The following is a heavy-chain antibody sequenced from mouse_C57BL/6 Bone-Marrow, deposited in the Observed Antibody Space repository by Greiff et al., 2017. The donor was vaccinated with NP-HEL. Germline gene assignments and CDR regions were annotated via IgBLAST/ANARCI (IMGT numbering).Heavy chain of an antibody. V-gene: IGHV5-6*01. D-gene: IGHD2-3*01. CDR3: ARRGGYYSYYAMDY. CDR2: ISSGGSYT. Sequence: EVQLVESGGDLVKPGGSLKLSCAASGFTFSSYGMSWVRQTPDKRLEWVATISSGGSYTYYPDSVKGRFTISRDNAKNTLYLQMSRLKSEDTAMYYCARRGGYYSYYAMDYWGRGTSVTVSS. CDR1: GFTFSSYG. J-gene: IGHJ4*01.